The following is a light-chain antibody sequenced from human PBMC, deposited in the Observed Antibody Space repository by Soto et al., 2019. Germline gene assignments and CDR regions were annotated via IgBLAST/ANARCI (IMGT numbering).Light chain of an antibody. J-gene: IGKJ2*01. CDR3: QQSYSTPYT. CDR1: ESISNY. V-gene: IGKV1-39*01. CDR2: IAS. Sequence: DIQMTQSPSSLSASVGDRVTITCRASESISNYLNWYQQKPGKAPNLLIYIASSLQSGVPSRFSGSGSGTDFTLTISSLQPEDFATYYCQQSYSTPYTFGQGTKVDI.